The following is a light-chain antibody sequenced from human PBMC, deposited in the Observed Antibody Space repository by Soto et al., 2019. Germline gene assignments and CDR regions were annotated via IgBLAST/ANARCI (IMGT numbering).Light chain of an antibody. CDR3: QQYYTTPWT. J-gene: IGKJ1*01. V-gene: IGKV4-1*01. Sequence: DIVMTQSPDSQAVSLGERAPINCKSSQSVLSSSNNKNYLAWYQQKPGQPPKALIYWASTRESGVPDRFSGSGSGTDFTLTISSLQAEDVAVYYCQQYYTTPWTFGQGTKVDIK. CDR1: QSVLSSSNNKNY. CDR2: WAS.